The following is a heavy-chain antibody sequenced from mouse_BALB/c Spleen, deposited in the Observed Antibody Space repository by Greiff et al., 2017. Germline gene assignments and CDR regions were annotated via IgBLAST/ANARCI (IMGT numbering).Heavy chain of an antibody. CDR1: GFTFTDYY. D-gene: IGHD1-1*01. Sequence: EVHLVESGGGLVQPGGSLRLSCATSGFTFTDYYMSWVRQPPGKALEWLGFIRNKANGYTTEYSASVKGRFTISRDNSQSILYLQMNTLRAEDSATYYCARDYYGSSYGYWYFDVWGAGTTVTVSS. CDR3: ARDYYGSSYGYWYFDV. CDR2: IRNKANGYTT. V-gene: IGHV7-3*02. J-gene: IGHJ1*01.